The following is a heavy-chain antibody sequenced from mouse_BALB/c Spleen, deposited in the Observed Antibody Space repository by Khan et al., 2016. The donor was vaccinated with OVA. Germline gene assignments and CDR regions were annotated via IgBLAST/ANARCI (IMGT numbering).Heavy chain of an antibody. CDR2: ITYSGST. CDR3: VRGRTY. Sequence: EVQLQESGPGLVKPSQSLSLTCTVTGYSITSDYAWNWIRQFPENKLEWMGYITYSGSTSYLPSLTSRISITRDTSKNQFSLQLNSVTSEATATYYCVRGRTYWGQGTRVTVSA. J-gene: IGHJ3*01. V-gene: IGHV3-2*02. D-gene: IGHD3-3*01. CDR1: GYSITSDYA.